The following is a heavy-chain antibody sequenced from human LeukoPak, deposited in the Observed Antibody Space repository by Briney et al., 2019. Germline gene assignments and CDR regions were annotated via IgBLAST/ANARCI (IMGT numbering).Heavy chain of an antibody. CDR2: INPNSGGT. D-gene: IGHD2-2*01. CDR3: APILGYCSSTSCYAQ. Sequence: ASVKVSCKASGYTFTGYYMHWVRQAPGQGLEWMGWINPNSGGTNYAQKFQGRVTMTRDTSISTAYMELSRLRSDDTAVYYCAPILGYCSSTSCYAQWGQGTLVTVSS. J-gene: IGHJ1*01. V-gene: IGHV1-2*02. CDR1: GYTFTGYY.